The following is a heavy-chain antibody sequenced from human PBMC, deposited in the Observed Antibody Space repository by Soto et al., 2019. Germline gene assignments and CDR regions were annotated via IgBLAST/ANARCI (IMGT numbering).Heavy chain of an antibody. CDR2: ISRDGGTK. J-gene: IGHJ4*02. CDR1: GFTVSTYG. CDR3: TGEVASGY. D-gene: IGHD3-10*01. Sequence: QVQLVESGGGVVQPGRSLRLSCAVSGFTVSTYGMHWVRQAPGKGLEWVAVISRDGGTKYYADSVKGRFTISKDNSRNELFLETNNLRGGDMAVYYCTGEVASGYWGQGTLVTVSS. V-gene: IGHV3-30*03.